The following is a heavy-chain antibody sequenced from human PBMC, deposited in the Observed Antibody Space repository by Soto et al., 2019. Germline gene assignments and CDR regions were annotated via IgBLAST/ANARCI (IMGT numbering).Heavy chain of an antibody. J-gene: IGHJ6*03. CDR1: GFTFSNHW. Sequence: EVQVVESGGGLVQPGGSLRLSCAASGFTFSNHWMTWVRQAPGKGLEWVANIKQDGRETYYVDSVKGRFTLSRDKAKNSLYHTINSLRAEDTAVYYCARDSAYCRSTSCYLSYYYYMDVWGKGTTVTVS. D-gene: IGHD2-2*01. CDR3: ARDSAYCRSTSCYLSYYYYMDV. CDR2: IKQDGRET. V-gene: IGHV3-7*01.